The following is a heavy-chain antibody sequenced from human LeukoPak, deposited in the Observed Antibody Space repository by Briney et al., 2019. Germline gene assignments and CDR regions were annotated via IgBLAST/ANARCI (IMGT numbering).Heavy chain of an antibody. V-gene: IGHV3-21*01. CDR1: GFTFSSYS. J-gene: IGHJ4*02. CDR3: ARDLTVRGRLEWLLYFTFDY. D-gene: IGHD3-3*01. CDR2: ISSSSSYI. Sequence: GGSLRLSCAASGFTFSSYSMNWVRQAPGKGLEWVSSISSSSSYIYYADSVKGRFTISRDNAKNSLYLQMNSLRAEDTAVYYCARDLTVRGRLEWLLYFTFDYWGQGTLVTVSS.